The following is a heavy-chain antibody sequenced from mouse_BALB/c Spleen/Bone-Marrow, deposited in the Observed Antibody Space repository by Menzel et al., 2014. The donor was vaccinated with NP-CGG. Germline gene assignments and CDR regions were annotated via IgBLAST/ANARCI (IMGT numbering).Heavy chain of an antibody. CDR3: SRLGYYGMMVY. J-gene: IGHJ4*01. V-gene: IGHV4-1*02. Sequence: EVHLVESGGGLVQPGGSLKLSCAASGFDFSRYWMGWVRQAPGIGVKWIGEINPDSSTINYTPSLKDKFIISRDNAKNALYLQMSKVRSEDTALYYCSRLGYYGMMVYWGQGTSVTVSS. CDR2: INPDSSTI. D-gene: IGHD1-1*01. CDR1: GFDFSRYW.